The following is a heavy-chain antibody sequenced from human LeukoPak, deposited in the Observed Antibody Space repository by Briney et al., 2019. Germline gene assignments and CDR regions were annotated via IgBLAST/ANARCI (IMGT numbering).Heavy chain of an antibody. J-gene: IGHJ4*02. D-gene: IGHD1-26*01. CDR3: SGSYSY. CDR1: GFTFGNYG. Sequence: GGSLRLSCAASGFTFGNYGMHWVRQAPGKGPEWVAFIRYDGSDKYYADSVKGRFTISRDNSKNTLYLQVNSLRPEDTAVYFCSGSYSYWGQGTLVTVSS. CDR2: IRYDGSDK. V-gene: IGHV3-30*02.